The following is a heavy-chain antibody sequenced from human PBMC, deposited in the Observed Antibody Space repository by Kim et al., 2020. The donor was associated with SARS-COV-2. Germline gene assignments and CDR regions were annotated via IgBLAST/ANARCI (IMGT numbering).Heavy chain of an antibody. J-gene: IGHJ4*02. CDR3: ARGSGYYGSGSYYGFAS. Sequence: PKSRVTISVDTSKNQFSLKLSSVTAADTAVYYCARGSGYYGSGSYYGFASWGQGTLVTVSS. D-gene: IGHD3-10*01. V-gene: IGHV4-34*01.